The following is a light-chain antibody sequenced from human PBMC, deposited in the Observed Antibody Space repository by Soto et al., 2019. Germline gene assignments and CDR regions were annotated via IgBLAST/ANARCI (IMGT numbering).Light chain of an antibody. V-gene: IGLV2-14*01. CDR2: DVS. CDR1: SSDIGGYNY. J-gene: IGLJ2*01. CDR3: SSYTSSSTLI. Sequence: QSVLTQPASVPGSPGQSITISCTGTSSDIGGYNYVSWYQQHPDKAPNLIIYDVSDRPSGVSNRISGSKSGNTASLTISGLQAEDEADYYCSSYTSSSTLIFGGGTKVTV.